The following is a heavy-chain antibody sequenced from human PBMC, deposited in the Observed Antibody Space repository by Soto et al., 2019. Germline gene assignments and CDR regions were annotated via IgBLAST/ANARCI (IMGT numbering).Heavy chain of an antibody. CDR1: GGSVSGYY. Sequence: SETLSLSCTVSGGSVSGYYWSWIRQPPGKGLEWIGYILYSGSTNYNPSLKSRVTISVDTSKNQFSLKLSSVTAADTAVYYCARGRWELPYWGQGTLVTVSS. V-gene: IGHV4-59*02. CDR2: ILYSGST. D-gene: IGHD1-26*01. CDR3: ARGRWELPY. J-gene: IGHJ4*02.